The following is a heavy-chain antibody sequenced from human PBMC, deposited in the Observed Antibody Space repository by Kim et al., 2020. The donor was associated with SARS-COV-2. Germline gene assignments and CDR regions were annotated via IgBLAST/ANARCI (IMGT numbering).Heavy chain of an antibody. CDR2: ISPDSGDT. CDR1: AHTFTGYY. V-gene: IGHV1-2*06. Sequence: ASVKVSCKASAHTFTGYYLHWVRQAPGQGLEWMGRISPDSGDTHYAQSFKGRVTMTRDTSINSFYMELSRLTSADTAVYFCARDEVWSWLQLWLAYWGQ. D-gene: IGHD1-1*01. J-gene: IGHJ4*02. CDR3: ARDEVWSWLQLWLAY.